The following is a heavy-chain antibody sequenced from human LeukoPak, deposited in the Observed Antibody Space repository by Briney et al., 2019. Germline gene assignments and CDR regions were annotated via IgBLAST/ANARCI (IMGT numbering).Heavy chain of an antibody. D-gene: IGHD4-23*01. J-gene: IGHJ5*02. CDR2: MCPSGRT. Sequence: NTSETLSLTCTVSNDSISSYCCSWVRQPPGKGLEWIGFMCPSGRTDYNPSLKSRVTMSIDTSKNQLSMELRFLTAADTAVYYCATSYDGKTAPYDLWGHGTLVTVPS. CDR1: NDSISSYC. CDR3: ATSYDGKTAPYDL. V-gene: IGHV4-4*08.